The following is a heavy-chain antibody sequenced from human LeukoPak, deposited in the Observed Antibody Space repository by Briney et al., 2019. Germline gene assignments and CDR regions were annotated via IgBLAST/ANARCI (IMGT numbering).Heavy chain of an antibody. J-gene: IGHJ4*02. CDR2: IRSKANSYAT. Sequence: PGGSLRLSCETSGFTFSGSAIHWVRQASGKGLEWVGRIRSKANSYATTDAASVKGRFTISRDDSKNTAYLQMNSLKTEDTAVYYCTRPSYDSSVSGVVYWGQGTLVTVSS. CDR3: TRPSYDSSVSGVVY. V-gene: IGHV3-73*01. CDR1: GFTFSGSA. D-gene: IGHD3-22*01.